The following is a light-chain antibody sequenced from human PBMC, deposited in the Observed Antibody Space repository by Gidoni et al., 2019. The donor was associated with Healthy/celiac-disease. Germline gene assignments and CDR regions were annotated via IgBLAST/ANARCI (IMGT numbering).Light chain of an antibody. Sequence: QMPQSPSSLSASVGDRVTITCRASQSISSYLNWYQQKPGKAPKLLIYAASSLQSGVPSRFSGSGSGTDFTLTISSLQPEDFATYYCQQSYSTQFTFAHXTRLEIK. CDR3: QQSYSTQFT. CDR2: AAS. V-gene: IGKV1-39*01. J-gene: IGKJ5*01. CDR1: QSISSY.